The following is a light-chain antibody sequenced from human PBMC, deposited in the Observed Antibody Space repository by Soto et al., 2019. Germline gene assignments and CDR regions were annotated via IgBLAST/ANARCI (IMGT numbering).Light chain of an antibody. V-gene: IGKV1-5*03. CDR3: QQYSSHWT. CDR1: QDLDNW. J-gene: IGKJ1*01. CDR2: RSS. Sequence: ILMSQSPSSLSASVGDRVTITCRASQDLDNWLAWYQQKPGKVPQLLIYRSSILKTGVPSRFSGFGSGTEYTLTINGLQPDVFATYYCQQYSSHWTFGQGTTVEI.